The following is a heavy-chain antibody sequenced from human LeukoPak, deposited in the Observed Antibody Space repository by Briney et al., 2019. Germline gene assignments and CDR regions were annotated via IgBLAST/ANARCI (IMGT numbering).Heavy chain of an antibody. CDR3: ARGPFAYYFDY. CDR2: INHSGST. D-gene: IGHD2-21*01. Sequence: SSETLSLTCAVYGGSFSGYYWSWIRQPPGKGLEWIGEINHSGSTNYNPSLKSRVTISVDTSKNQFSLKLSSVTAADTAVYYCARGPFAYYFDYWGQGTLVTVSS. J-gene: IGHJ4*02. V-gene: IGHV4-34*01. CDR1: GGSFSGYY.